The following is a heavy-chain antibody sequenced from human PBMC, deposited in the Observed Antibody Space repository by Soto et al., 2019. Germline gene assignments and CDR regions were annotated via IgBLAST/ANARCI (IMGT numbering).Heavy chain of an antibody. CDR1: GGTFSSYA. J-gene: IGHJ5*02. V-gene: IGHV1-69*05. CDR2: IIPIFGTT. CDR3: ARDRYRYDSSGYYNWFDP. Sequence: SVKVSCKASGGTFSSYAISWVRQAPGQGLEWMGGIIPIFGTTYYADSVKGRFTISRDNAKNSLYLQMNSLRAEDTAVYYCARDRYRYDSSGYYNWFDPWGQGTLVTVSS. D-gene: IGHD3-22*01.